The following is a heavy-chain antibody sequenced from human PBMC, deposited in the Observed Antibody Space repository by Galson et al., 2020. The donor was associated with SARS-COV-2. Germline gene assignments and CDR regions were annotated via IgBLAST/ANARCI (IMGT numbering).Heavy chain of an antibody. CDR3: ARPTSSGYYSHFDY. D-gene: IGHD3-22*01. V-gene: IGHV3-30*01. J-gene: IGHJ4*02. CDR1: GFTFSSYA. Sequence: SCAASGFTFSSYAMHWVRQAPGKGLEWVAVISYDGSNKYYADSVKGRFTISRDNSKNTLYLQMNSLRAEDTAVYYCARPTSSGYYSHFDYWGQGTLVTVSS. CDR2: ISYDGSNK.